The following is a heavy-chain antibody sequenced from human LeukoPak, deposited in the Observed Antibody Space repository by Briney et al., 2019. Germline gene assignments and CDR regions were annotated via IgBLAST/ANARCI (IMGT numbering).Heavy chain of an antibody. CDR2: INPNSGDR. Sequence: GASVKVSCKASGYTFADYYMNWVRQAPGQGLEWMGWINPNSGDRNYAQKFQGRVTMTRDMSTTTDYMELSSLRAEDTAVYSCARDYSVGDIAWWFVPWGQGTLVTVSS. CDR1: GYTFADYY. CDR3: ARDYSVGDIAWWFVP. V-gene: IGHV1-2*02. D-gene: IGHD3-16*02. J-gene: IGHJ5*02.